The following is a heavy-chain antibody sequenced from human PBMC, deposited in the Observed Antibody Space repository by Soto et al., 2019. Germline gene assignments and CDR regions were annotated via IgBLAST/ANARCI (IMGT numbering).Heavy chain of an antibody. CDR2: LTRGGTT. CDR1: GFSFSDYS. Sequence: EVQLLESGGGLVQPGGSLRLSCVASGFSFSDYSMTWVRQAPGRGLEWVSTLTRGGTTFYADSVKGRFTISRDNSKNTLSLPMHSLRTEGTALYYCAKRATTVPTPGNYFDCWGQGTLVTVSS. J-gene: IGHJ4*02. CDR3: AKRATTVPTPGNYFDC. D-gene: IGHD2-15*01. V-gene: IGHV3-23*01.